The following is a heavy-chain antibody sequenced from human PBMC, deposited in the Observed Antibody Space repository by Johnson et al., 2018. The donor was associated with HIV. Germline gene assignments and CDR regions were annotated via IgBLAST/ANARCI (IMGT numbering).Heavy chain of an antibody. Sequence: VQLVESGGDLVQPGGSLRLSCIGSGFTFSHHWMSWVRQAPGNGPEWVANINHDVSAIHYVDSVKGRFTISRDNAKRSLFLQMNSLRVEDTAVYFCGSLGDGHQKGAFEIWGHGTMVTVSS. CDR3: GSLGDGHQKGAFEI. D-gene: IGHD3-16*01. V-gene: IGHV3-7*01. CDR2: INHDVSAI. CDR1: GFTFSHHW. J-gene: IGHJ3*02.